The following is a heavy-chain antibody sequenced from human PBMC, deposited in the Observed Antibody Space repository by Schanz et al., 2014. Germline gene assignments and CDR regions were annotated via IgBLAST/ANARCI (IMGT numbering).Heavy chain of an antibody. CDR2: IMPLRGIG. CDR1: GDTFSKYN. V-gene: IGHV1-69*02. CDR3: TRLRRADPNGFDV. J-gene: IGHJ6*02. Sequence: QVQLVQSGPEVKKPGSSVKVSCQAFGDTFSKYNIMGVRQVPGQGLEWLGRIMPLRGIGNNAWKFQDRLTITADKSMNITYMELSSLGTEDTAVYYCTRLRRADPNGFDVWGQGTTVTVS. D-gene: IGHD3-10*01.